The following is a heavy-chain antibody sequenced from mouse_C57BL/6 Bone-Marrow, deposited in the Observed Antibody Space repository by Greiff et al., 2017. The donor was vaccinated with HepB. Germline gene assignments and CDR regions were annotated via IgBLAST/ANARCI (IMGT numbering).Heavy chain of an antibody. D-gene: IGHD1-1*01. CDR1: GYTFTSYW. Sequence: VQLQQSGAELVKPGASVKMSCKASGYTFTSYWITWVKQRPGQGLEWIGDIYPGSGSTNYNEKFKSKATLTVDTSSSTAYMQLSSLTSEASAVYYCACTVVATSVDYWGQGTTLTVSS. J-gene: IGHJ2*01. CDR3: ACTVVATSVDY. V-gene: IGHV1-55*01. CDR2: IYPGSGST.